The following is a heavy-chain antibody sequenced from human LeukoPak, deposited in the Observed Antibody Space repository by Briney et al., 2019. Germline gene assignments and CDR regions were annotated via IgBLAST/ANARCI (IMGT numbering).Heavy chain of an antibody. V-gene: IGHV3-30*02. CDR1: GFNLNSYA. Sequence: GGSLRLSCAVSGFNLNSYAMHWVRQAPGKGLEWVAVIRHDEANSFYADSVQGRFTISRDASKKLLYLQMNSLRVEDTAVYYCAKEYTPSSPLGELDSWGQGTLVTVPS. CDR2: IRHDEANS. J-gene: IGHJ4*02. CDR3: AKEYTPSSPLGELDS. D-gene: IGHD6-6*01.